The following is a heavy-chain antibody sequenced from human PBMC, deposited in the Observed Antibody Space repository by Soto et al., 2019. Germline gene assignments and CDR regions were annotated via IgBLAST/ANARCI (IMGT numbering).Heavy chain of an antibody. J-gene: IGHJ6*02. Sequence: QVQLVQSGAEVKKPGSSVKVSCKASGGTFSSYAISWVRQAPGQGLEWMGGIIPIFGTANYAQKFQGRVTITADESTSTAYMELSSLRSEDTAVYYCASPTITRNYYYYGMDVWGQGTTVTVSS. CDR1: GGTFSSYA. CDR3: ASPTITRNYYYYGMDV. CDR2: IIPIFGTA. D-gene: IGHD1-20*01. V-gene: IGHV1-69*01.